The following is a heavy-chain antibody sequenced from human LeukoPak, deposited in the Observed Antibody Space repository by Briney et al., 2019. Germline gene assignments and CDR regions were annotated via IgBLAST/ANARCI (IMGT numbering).Heavy chain of an antibody. CDR2: INHSGST. CDR1: GGSFSGYY. CDR3: ARTGYYDSSVLPKY. D-gene: IGHD3-22*01. V-gene: IGHV4-34*01. J-gene: IGHJ4*02. Sequence: PSETLSLTCAVYGGSFSGYYWSWIRQPPGKGLEWIGEINHSGSTNYNPSLKSRVTISVDTSKNQFSLKLSSVTAADTAVYYCARTGYYDSSVLPKYWGQGTLVAVSS.